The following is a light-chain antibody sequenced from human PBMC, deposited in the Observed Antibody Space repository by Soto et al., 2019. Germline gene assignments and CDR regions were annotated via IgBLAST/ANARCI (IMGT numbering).Light chain of an antibody. J-gene: IGLJ3*02. Sequence: QSVLTQPASVSGSPGQSVTISCTGTSRDIGGFNYVSWYQHHPGKAPKLMIYEVRNRPSGVSNRFSGSKSDNTASLTISGLQAADEAHYYCSSYAGSCTLVFGGGTQLTVL. V-gene: IGLV2-14*01. CDR1: SRDIGGFNY. CDR3: SSYAGSCTLV. CDR2: EVR.